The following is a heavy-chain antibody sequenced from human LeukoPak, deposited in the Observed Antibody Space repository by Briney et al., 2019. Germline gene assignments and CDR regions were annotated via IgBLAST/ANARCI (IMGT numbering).Heavy chain of an antibody. J-gene: IGHJ4*02. V-gene: IGHV1-18*04. CDR3: ARVATMIVVVNYFDY. CDR2: ISAYNGNT. CDR1: GYTFTSYY. D-gene: IGHD3-22*01. Sequence: ASVKVSCKASGYTFTSYYMHWVRQAPGQGLEWMGWISAYNGNTNYAQKLQGRVTMTTDTSTSTAYMELRSLRSEDTAVYYCARVATMIVVVNYFDYWGQGTLVTVSS.